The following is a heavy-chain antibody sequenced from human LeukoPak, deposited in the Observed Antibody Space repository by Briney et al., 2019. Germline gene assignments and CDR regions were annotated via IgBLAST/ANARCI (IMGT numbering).Heavy chain of an antibody. V-gene: IGHV3-7*03. J-gene: IGHJ4*02. CDR3: AREGSYYDSSGYYSSFDY. D-gene: IGHD3-22*01. CDR1: GFTFSNAW. Sequence: PGGSLRLSCAASGFTFSNAWMSWVRQAPGKGLEWVANIKQDGSEKYYVDSVKGRFTISRDNAKNSLYLQMNSLRAEDTAVYYCAREGSYYDSSGYYSSFDYWGQGTLVTVSS. CDR2: IKQDGSEK.